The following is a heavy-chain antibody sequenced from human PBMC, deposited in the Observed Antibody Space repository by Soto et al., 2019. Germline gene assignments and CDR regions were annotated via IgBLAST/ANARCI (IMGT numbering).Heavy chain of an antibody. CDR3: AHRVGLQGNWNGGYFDF. CDR2: IYWDDDK. J-gene: IGHJ4*02. D-gene: IGHD1-1*01. V-gene: IGHV2-5*02. CDR1: GFSLATSGVG. Sequence: QVTLEESGPPRVKRTQTLTLTCTFSGFSLATSGVGVGWVRQPPGKALERLALIYWDDDKRYSPSLRSRLTVTKDTSRNQVVRTMTNMDPVDTATYYCAHRVGLQGNWNGGYFDFWGQGALVTVSS.